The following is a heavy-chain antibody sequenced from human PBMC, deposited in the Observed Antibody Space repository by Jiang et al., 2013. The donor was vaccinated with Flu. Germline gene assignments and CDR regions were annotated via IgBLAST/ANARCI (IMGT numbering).Heavy chain of an antibody. CDR2: LNPAGGGT. CDR3: VRDRNFYDSDATPLY. Sequence: SVKLSCKTSGYTFSTYYIHWVRQAPGQGLEWMGVLNPAGGGTSYSEMFQGRVAMTRDTSTTTAYMELSSLRADDAAVYYCVRDRNFYDSDATPLYWGQGTPVTVSS. CDR1: GYTFSTYY. D-gene: IGHD3-22*01. V-gene: IGHV1-46*03. J-gene: IGHJ4*02.